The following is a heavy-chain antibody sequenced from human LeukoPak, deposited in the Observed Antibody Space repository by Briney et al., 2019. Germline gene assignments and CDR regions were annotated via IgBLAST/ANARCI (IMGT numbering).Heavy chain of an antibody. CDR1: GFTFSSYA. Sequence: GGSLRLSCAASGFTFSSYAMHWVRQAPGKGLEWVAVISYDGSNKYYADSVKGRFTISRDNSKNTLYLQMNSLRAEDTAVYYCARDKDGYNYRPRYYFDYWGQGTLVTVSS. CDR2: ISYDGSNK. CDR3: ARDKDGYNYRPRYYFDY. D-gene: IGHD5-24*01. V-gene: IGHV3-30-3*01. J-gene: IGHJ4*02.